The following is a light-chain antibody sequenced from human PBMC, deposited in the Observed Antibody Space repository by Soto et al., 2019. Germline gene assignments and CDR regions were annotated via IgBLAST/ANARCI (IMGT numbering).Light chain of an antibody. Sequence: QSALTQPHSVSGSPGQSVTISCTGTSSDVGGYNFVSWYQQHPGKAPKFMIYDVTKRPSGVPDRFSGSKSGNTASLTISGRQAEDEADYYCCSYVGSYTSYVFGTGTKVTVL. CDR2: DVT. V-gene: IGLV2-11*01. CDR3: CSYVGSYTSYV. J-gene: IGLJ1*01. CDR1: SSDVGGYNF.